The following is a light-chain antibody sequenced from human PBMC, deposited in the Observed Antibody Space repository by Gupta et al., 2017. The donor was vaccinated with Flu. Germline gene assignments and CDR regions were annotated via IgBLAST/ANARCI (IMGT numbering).Light chain of an antibody. V-gene: IGLV2-14*01. J-gene: IGLJ2*01. Sequence: QSALTQPASVSGSPVQSITISCTGPTSDVGGYNSVSWYQQRPGTAPKLMIYDVSNRPSGISNRFSVSKSGNTASLTISGLQAEDEADYYCSSYTSGSTLVVAFGGGTKLTVL. CDR2: DVS. CDR1: TSDVGGYNS. CDR3: SSYTSGSTLVVA.